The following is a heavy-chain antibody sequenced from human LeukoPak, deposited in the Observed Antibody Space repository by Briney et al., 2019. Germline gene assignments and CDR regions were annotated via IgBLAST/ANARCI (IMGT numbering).Heavy chain of an antibody. CDR1: GGSFSGYY. Sequence: PSETLSLTCAVYGGSFSGYYWSWIRRPPGKGLEWIGEINHSGSTNYNPSLKSRVTISVDTSKNQFSLKLSSVTAADTAVYYCARGRYYYDSSGYYRLPSPKKYYYYGMDVWGQGTTVTVSS. CDR2: INHSGST. V-gene: IGHV4-34*01. J-gene: IGHJ6*02. CDR3: ARGRYYYDSSGYYRLPSPKKYYYYGMDV. D-gene: IGHD3-22*01.